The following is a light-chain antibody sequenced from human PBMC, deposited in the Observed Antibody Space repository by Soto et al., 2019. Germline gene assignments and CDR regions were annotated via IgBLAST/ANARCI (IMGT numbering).Light chain of an antibody. Sequence: EIVLTQSPATLSLSPGERATLSCGASQSVSSNYVAWYQQRPGLAPRLLIYDASDRATGIPDRFSGSGSGTDFTLTISRLEPKDFAVYYCQQYGSSPRTFGQGTKVEIK. V-gene: IGKV3D-20*01. J-gene: IGKJ1*01. CDR3: QQYGSSPRT. CDR1: QSVSSNY. CDR2: DAS.